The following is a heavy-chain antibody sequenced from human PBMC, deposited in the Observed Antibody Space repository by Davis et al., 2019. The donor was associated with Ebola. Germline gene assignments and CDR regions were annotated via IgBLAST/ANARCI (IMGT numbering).Heavy chain of an antibody. Sequence: SETLSLTCTVSGGSISSYYWSWIRQPPGKGLEWIGYIYYSGSTNYNPSLKSRVTISVDTSKNQFSLKLNSVAAADSAVYFCTRHDFWSGFDSWGQGALVTVSS. CDR2: IYYSGST. CDR3: TRHDFWSGFDS. V-gene: IGHV4-59*08. J-gene: IGHJ4*02. CDR1: GGSISSYY. D-gene: IGHD3-3*01.